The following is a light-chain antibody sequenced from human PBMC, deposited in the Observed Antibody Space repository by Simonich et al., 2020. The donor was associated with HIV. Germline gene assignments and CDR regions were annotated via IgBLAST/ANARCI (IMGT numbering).Light chain of an antibody. CDR1: RLGDKY. CDR3: QAWDNNNVI. CDR2: HNT. J-gene: IGLJ2*01. Sequence: SYELTQSPSLSVSPGQTANITCSGERLGDKYVSWYQQRPGQSPVLVIYHNTKRPSGIPERLSGSNSGNTASLTIGGTQAMDEADYYCQAWDNNNVIFGGGTKLTVL. V-gene: IGLV3-1*01.